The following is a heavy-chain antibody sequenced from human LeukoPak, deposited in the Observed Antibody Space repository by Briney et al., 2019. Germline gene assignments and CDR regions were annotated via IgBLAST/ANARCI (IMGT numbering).Heavy chain of an antibody. CDR1: GGSISSGRYY. CDR2: IYTSGST. D-gene: IGHD3-3*01. V-gene: IGHV4-61*02. Sequence: SETLSHNCTVSGGSISSGRYYWSWIRQPAGKGLEWIGRIYTSGSTNYNPSLKSRVTISVDTSKNQFSLKLSSVTAADTAVYYCARDRRYDFWSGEWEGHYYYMDVWGKGTTVTVSS. J-gene: IGHJ6*03. CDR3: ARDRRYDFWSGEWEGHYYYMDV.